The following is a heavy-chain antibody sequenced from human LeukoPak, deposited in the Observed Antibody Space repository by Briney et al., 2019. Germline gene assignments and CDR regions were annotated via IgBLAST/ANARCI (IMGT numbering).Heavy chain of an antibody. J-gene: IGHJ4*02. CDR1: GGSISSSSYY. V-gene: IGHV4-39*01. Sequence: PSETLSLTCTVSGGSISSSSYYWGWVRQPPGKGLEWIGSIYYSGSTYYNPSLKSRVTISVDTSKNQFSLKLSSVTAADTAMYYCARHIGGVDYYWGQGALVAVSS. CDR3: ARHIGGVDYY. D-gene: IGHD2-8*01. CDR2: IYYSGST.